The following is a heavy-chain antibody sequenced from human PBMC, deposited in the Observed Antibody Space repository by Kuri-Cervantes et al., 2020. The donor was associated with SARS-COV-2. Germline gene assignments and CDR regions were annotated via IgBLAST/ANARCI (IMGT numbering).Heavy chain of an antibody. V-gene: IGHV3-21*01. Sequence: GESLKISCAAAGFTFSSYALHWVRQAPGKGLGWVSSLSSSSGYIFYADSVKGRFTIPRDNSKNTLYLQMNSLRAEDTAVYYCARVGTSFNDKNDYWGQGTLVTVSS. CDR2: LSSSSGYI. D-gene: IGHD2-2*01. J-gene: IGHJ4*02. CDR1: GFTFSSYA. CDR3: ARVGTSFNDKNDY.